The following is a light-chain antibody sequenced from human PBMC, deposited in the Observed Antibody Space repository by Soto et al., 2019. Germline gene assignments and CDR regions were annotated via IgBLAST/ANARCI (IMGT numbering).Light chain of an antibody. CDR3: QHYDYFPPFT. Sequence: DIHMTHSPSSLSASVGDRVTITCQASQDIRKYLNWYQQKPGRAPRLLIYGPSNLETGVPSRCSGSRYGTDVSLTISSLQPEDIATYYCQHYDYFPPFTFIPRTKVAI. CDR1: QDIRKY. J-gene: IGKJ3*01. CDR2: GPS. V-gene: IGKV1-33*01.